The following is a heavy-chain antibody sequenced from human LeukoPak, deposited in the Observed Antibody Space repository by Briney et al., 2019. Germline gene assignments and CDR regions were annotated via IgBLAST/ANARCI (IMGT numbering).Heavy chain of an antibody. V-gene: IGHV3-30*18. D-gene: IGHD3-10*01. Sequence: GGSLRLSCAASGFTFSSYGMHWVRQAPGKGLEWVAVISYDGSNKYYADSVKGRFTISRDNSKNTLYLQMNSLRAEDTAVYYCAKSYTLVRGAIDAFDIWGQGTMVTVSS. J-gene: IGHJ3*02. CDR3: AKSYTLVRGAIDAFDI. CDR2: ISYDGSNK. CDR1: GFTFSSYG.